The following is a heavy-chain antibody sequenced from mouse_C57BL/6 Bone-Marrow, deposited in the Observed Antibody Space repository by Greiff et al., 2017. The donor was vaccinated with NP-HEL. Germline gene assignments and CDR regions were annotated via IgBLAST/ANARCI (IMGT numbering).Heavy chain of an antibody. V-gene: IGHV1-69*01. CDR2: IDPSDSYT. D-gene: IGHD2-4*01. CDR1: GYTFTSYW. J-gene: IGHJ1*03. Sequence: QVQLQQPGAELVMPGASVKLSCKASGYTFTSYWMLWVKQRPGQGLEWIGEIDPSDSYTNYNQKFKGKSTLTVDKSSSTAYMQLSSLTSEDSAVYYCVYYDYDVNWYFDVWGTGTTVTVSS. CDR3: VYYDYDVNWYFDV.